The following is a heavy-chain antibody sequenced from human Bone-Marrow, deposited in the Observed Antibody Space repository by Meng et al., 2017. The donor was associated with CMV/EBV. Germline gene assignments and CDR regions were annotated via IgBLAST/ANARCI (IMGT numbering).Heavy chain of an antibody. J-gene: IGHJ6*02. V-gene: IGHV1-8*03. D-gene: IGHD2-2*01. CDR1: GYTFTSYD. CDR2: MNPNSGNT. CDR3: ARHPVRTSHLQNYYYYGMEV. Sequence: ASVKVSCKASGYTFTSYDINWVRQATGQGLEWMGWMNPNSGNTGYAQKFQGRVTITRNTSISTAYMELSSLRSEDTAVYYCARHPVRTSHLQNYYYYGMEVWGQGTTVTVSS.